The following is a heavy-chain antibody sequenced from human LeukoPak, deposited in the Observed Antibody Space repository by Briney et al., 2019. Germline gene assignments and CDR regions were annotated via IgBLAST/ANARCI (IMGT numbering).Heavy chain of an antibody. V-gene: IGHV3-7*01. CDR2: IKQDGSEK. D-gene: IGHD3-10*01. J-gene: IGHJ3*02. CDR1: GFTFNTYG. CDR3: ARAIRLSGAFDI. Sequence: GGSLRLSCAASGFTFNTYGMSWVRQAPGKGLEWVANIKQDGSEKYYVDSVKGRFTISRDNAKNSQYLQMNSLRAEDTAVYYCARAIRLSGAFDIWGQGTMVTVSS.